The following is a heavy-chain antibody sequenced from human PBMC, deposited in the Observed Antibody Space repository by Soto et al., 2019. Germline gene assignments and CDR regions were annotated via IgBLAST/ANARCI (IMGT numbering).Heavy chain of an antibody. D-gene: IGHD3-10*01. Sequence: GGSLRLSCAASGFTFSSYAMHWVRQAPGKGLEWVAVISYDGSNKYYADSVKGRFTISRDNSKNTLYLQMNSLRAEDTAVYYCARDYYGSGSYPDYYYYGMDVWGQGTTVTVSS. J-gene: IGHJ6*02. CDR3: ARDYYGSGSYPDYYYYGMDV. V-gene: IGHV3-30-3*01. CDR1: GFTFSSYA. CDR2: ISYDGSNK.